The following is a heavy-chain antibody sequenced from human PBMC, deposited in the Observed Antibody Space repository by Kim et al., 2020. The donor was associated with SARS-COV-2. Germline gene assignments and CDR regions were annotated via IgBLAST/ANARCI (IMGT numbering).Heavy chain of an antibody. Sequence: GGSLRLSCAASGFTFSASDMHWVRQASGKGLEWVGRIRSKPNNYATSYAASVTGRFTISRDDSTNTVYLQMDGLKTDDTAVYFCSRHSGKHGDRGFDNWGQGTLVTVSS. CDR2: IRSKPNNYAT. J-gene: IGHJ4*02. CDR3: SRHSGKHGDRGFDN. CDR1: GFTFSASD. D-gene: IGHD4-17*01. V-gene: IGHV3-73*01.